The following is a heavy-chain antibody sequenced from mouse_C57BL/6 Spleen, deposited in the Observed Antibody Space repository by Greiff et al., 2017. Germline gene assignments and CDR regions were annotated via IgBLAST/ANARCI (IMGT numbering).Heavy chain of an antibody. V-gene: IGHV3-1*01. Sequence: EVQRVESGPGMVKPSQSLSLTCTVTGYSITSGYDWHWIRHFPGNKLEWMGYISYSGSTNYNPSLKSRISITHDTSKNHFFLKLNSVTTEDTATYYCARGGYYYGSFDYWGQGTTLTVSS. J-gene: IGHJ2*01. CDR3: ARGGYYYGSFDY. CDR2: ISYSGST. D-gene: IGHD1-1*01. CDR1: GYSITSGYD.